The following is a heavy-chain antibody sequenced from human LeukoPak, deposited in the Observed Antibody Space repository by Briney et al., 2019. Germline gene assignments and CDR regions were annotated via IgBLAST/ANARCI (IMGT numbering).Heavy chain of an antibody. D-gene: IGHD2-15*01. J-gene: IGHJ4*02. V-gene: IGHV1-69*05. CDR1: GGTFSSYA. CDR3: ARDASVVGRLGYFDY. Sequence: SVKVSCKASGGTFSSYAISWVRQAPGQGLEWMGRIIPIFGTANYAQKFQGRVTITTDESTSTAYMELSSLRSEDTAVYYCARDASVVGRLGYFDYWGQGTLVTVSS. CDR2: IIPIFGTA.